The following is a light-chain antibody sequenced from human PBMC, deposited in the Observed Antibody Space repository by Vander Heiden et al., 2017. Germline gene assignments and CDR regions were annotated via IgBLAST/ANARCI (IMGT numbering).Light chain of an antibody. CDR3: AVWDDSLSGRV. J-gene: IGLJ3*02. CDR1: SSNIGSNS. Sequence: QSVLTQPPSASGTPAQRVTISWSGGSSNIGSNSGYWYQQLPGTAPKLLIYRNDQRPSGVPDRFSGSKSGTSASLAISGLRSEDEADYYCAVWDDSLSGRVFGGGTKLTVL. V-gene: IGLV1-47*01. CDR2: RND.